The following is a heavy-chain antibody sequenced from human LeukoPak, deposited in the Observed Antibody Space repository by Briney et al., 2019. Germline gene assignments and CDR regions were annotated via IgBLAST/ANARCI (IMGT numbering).Heavy chain of an antibody. Sequence: SETLSLTCTVSGGSISNYYWSWIRQPPGKGLEWIGYIYYSGNTNYNPSLKSRVTISVDTSKNQFSLKLNSVTAADTAVYYCASYGSGNYYDLDYWGQGTLVTVPS. CDR1: GGSISNYY. D-gene: IGHD3-10*01. CDR2: IYYSGNT. V-gene: IGHV4-59*12. J-gene: IGHJ4*02. CDR3: ASYGSGNYYDLDY.